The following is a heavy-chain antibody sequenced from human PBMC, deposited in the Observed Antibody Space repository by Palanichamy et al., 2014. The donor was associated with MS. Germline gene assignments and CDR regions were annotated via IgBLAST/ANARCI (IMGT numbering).Heavy chain of an antibody. J-gene: IGHJ6*02. CDR2: IKSDGIST. CDR3: ARDYYYNMDV. Sequence: VRQLRGRAGVVSRIKSDGISTSYADSVKGRFTISRDNAKNTLFLQMNSLRAEDTAVYYCARDYYYNMDVWGQGTTVTVS. V-gene: IGHV3-74*01.